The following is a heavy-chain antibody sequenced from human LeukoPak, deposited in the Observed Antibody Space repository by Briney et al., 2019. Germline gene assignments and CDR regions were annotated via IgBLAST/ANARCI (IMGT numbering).Heavy chain of an antibody. J-gene: IGHJ6*03. V-gene: IGHV4-4*07. CDR3: ARETNMDYYGSGSYTYYYYMDV. D-gene: IGHD3-10*01. CDR1: GGSISSYY. Sequence: SETLSLTCTVSGGSISSYYWSWIRQPAGKGLEWIGRIYTSGSTNYNPSLKSRVTMSVDTSKNQFSLKLSSVTAADTAVYYCARETNMDYYGSGSYTYYYYMDVWGKGTTVTISS. CDR2: IYTSGST.